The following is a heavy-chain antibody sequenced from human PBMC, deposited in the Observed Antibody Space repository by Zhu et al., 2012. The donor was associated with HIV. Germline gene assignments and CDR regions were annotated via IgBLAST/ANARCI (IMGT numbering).Heavy chain of an antibody. V-gene: IGHV4-30-2*01. CDR1: GGSISSGGYS. CDR3: AGYDYGDFGGPTQNAFHI. J-gene: IGHJ3*02. CDR2: IYSSGRP. D-gene: IGHD4-17*01. Sequence: QVQESASSLVKPSQTLSLTCTVSGGSISSGGYSWSWIRQPPGKGLEWIGYIYSSGRPYYNPSLKSRVTISLDRSTNQFSLKLSSVTAADTAVYYCAGYDYGDFGGPTQNAFHILGPRDAGPRLF.